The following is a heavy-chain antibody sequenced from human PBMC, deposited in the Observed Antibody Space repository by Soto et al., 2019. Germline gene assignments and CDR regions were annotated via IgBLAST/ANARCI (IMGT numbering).Heavy chain of an antibody. Sequence: KPLETQSLTCAVYGGSSSGYYWSWIRQPPGTGLAWIGEINHSGSTNYSPSLKSRVTISVDTSKNQFSLKLSSVTAADTAVYYCARLIAARRYTVPPDRPYVGVYWGQGTLVTVSS. V-gene: IGHV4-34*01. CDR1: GGSSSGYY. CDR2: INHSGST. J-gene: IGHJ4*02. D-gene: IGHD6-6*01. CDR3: ARLIAARRYTVPPDRPYVGVY.